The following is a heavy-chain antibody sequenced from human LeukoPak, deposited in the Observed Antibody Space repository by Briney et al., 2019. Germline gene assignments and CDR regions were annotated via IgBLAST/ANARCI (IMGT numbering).Heavy chain of an antibody. V-gene: IGHV3-7*01. CDR3: ARDGSSWYYFDY. Sequence: GGSLRPSCAASGFTFSSYWMSWVRQAPGKGLEWVANIKQDGSEKYYVDSVKGRFTISRDNAKNSLYLQMSSLRAEDTAVYYCARDGSSWYYFDYWGQGTLVTVSS. D-gene: IGHD6-13*01. CDR1: GFTFSSYW. CDR2: IKQDGSEK. J-gene: IGHJ4*02.